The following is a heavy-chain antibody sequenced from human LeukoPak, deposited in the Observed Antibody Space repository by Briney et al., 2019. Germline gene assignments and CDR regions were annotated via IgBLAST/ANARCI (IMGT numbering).Heavy chain of an antibody. CDR2: ISYSGST. D-gene: IGHD4-17*01. CDR3: ARALAPYGDYAFDY. CDR1: GDSISSYY. Sequence: SETLSLTCTVSGDSISSYYWTWIRQPPGKGLEWIGHISYSGSTNYNPSLKSRVTISVDTSKSQFSLKLSSVTAADTAVYYCARALAPYGDYAFDYWGRGTLVTVSS. J-gene: IGHJ4*02. V-gene: IGHV4-59*01.